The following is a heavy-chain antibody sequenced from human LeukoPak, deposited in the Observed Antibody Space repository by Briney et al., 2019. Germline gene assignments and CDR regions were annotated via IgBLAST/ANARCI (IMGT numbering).Heavy chain of an antibody. J-gene: IGHJ1*01. CDR3: ARPRIVGAPGYFRH. CDR2: INHSGST. D-gene: IGHD1-26*01. V-gene: IGHV4-34*01. CDR1: GGSFSGYY. Sequence: KPSETLSLTCAVYGGSFSGYYWSWIRQPPGKGLEWIGEINHSGSTNYNPSLKSRVTISVDTSKNQFSLKLSSVTAADTAVYYCARPRIVGAPGYFRHWGQGTLVTVSS.